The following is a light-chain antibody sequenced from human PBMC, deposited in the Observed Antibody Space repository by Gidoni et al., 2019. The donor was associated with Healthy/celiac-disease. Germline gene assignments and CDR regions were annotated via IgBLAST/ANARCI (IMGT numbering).Light chain of an antibody. Sequence: QTVLTQPPSGATAPGQTVTISCTGSSSNIGSAYDLPWYQQLPGTAPKLLVYGNSTRPSGVPDRFSGSKSGTSASLAITWLQAEDEADYYCPSYDSSLSGGVFGGGSKLTVL. V-gene: IGLV1-40*01. CDR2: GNS. J-gene: IGLJ2*01. CDR3: PSYDSSLSGGV. CDR1: SSNIGSAYD.